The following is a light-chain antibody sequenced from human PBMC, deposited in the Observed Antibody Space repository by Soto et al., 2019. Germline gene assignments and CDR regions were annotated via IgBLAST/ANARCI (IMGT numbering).Light chain of an antibody. J-gene: IGKJ4*01. Sequence: DIQMTQSPSSLSASVGDRVTITCRASQGIRNDLGWYHQKPGKAPKRLIYAVFSLERGVPSRFSGSRSGTAITLTISSLQPEDFSTYYCLQHNSYPLTFGGGTKVEIK. CDR3: LQHNSYPLT. CDR2: AVF. CDR1: QGIRND. V-gene: IGKV1-17*01.